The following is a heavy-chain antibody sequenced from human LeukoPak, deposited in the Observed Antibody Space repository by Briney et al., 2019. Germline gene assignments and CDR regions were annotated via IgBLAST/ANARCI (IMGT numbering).Heavy chain of an antibody. V-gene: IGHV3-7*01. D-gene: IGHD3-22*01. CDR2: IKHDGREN. CDR3: AREGGYDSSGYYYVYFDY. Sequence: GRTMRVSCASPAFTYSGLWMSWVREPPGKGQEGLPNIKHDGRENHYVDSVKGRFTISRDNAKNSLYLQMNSLRAEDTAVYHCAREGGYDSSGYYYVYFDYWGQGTLVTVSS. J-gene: IGHJ4*02. CDR1: AFTYSGLW.